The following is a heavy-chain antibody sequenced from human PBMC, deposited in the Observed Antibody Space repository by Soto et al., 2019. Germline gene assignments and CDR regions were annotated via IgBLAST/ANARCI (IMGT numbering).Heavy chain of an antibody. Sequence: PWETLSLTCTVSGGSISSSSYYWVWIRQPPGKGLEWIGSIYYSGSTYYNPSLKSRVTISVDTSKNQFSLKLSSVTAADTAVYYCARHRRFGANYYYYYYGMDVWGQGTTVTVS. D-gene: IGHD3-10*01. J-gene: IGHJ6*02. CDR1: GGSISSSSYY. CDR2: IYYSGST. V-gene: IGHV4-39*01. CDR3: ARHRRFGANYYYYYYGMDV.